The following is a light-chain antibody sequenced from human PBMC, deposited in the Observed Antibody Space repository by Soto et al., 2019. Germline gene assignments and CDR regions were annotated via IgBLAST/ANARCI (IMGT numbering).Light chain of an antibody. V-gene: IGKV3-20*01. CDR3: QQYGSSPGIT. Sequence: EIVLTQSPGTLSLSPGERATLSCRASQSVSSSYLAWYQQKPGQAPRLLIYGASSRATGIPDRFSGSGSGTDFTLTISRLEPEDFALYHCQQYGSSPGITFGQGTRLESK. CDR2: GAS. CDR1: QSVSSSY. J-gene: IGKJ5*01.